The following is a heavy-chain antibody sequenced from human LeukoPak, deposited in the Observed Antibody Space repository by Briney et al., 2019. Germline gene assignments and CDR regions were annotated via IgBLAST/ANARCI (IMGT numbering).Heavy chain of an antibody. CDR1: GGSFSGYY. CDR2: INHSGST. CDR3: ARRIRWEYYFDY. J-gene: IGHJ4*02. Sequence: PSETLSLTCAVYGGSFSGYYWSWIRQPPGKGLEWIGEINHSGSTNYNPSLKSRVTISVDTSKNQFSLKLSSVTAADTAVYYCARRIRWEYYFDYWGLGTLVTVSS. V-gene: IGHV4-34*01. D-gene: IGHD1-26*01.